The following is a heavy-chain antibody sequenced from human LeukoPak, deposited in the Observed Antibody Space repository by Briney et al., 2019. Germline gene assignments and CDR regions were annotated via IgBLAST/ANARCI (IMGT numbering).Heavy chain of an antibody. Sequence: GGSLRLSCAASGFTVSSNYMSWVRQAPGKGLEWVSVIYSGGSTYYADSVKGRFTISRDNSKNTLYLQMNSLRVEDTAVYYCARDMGDSAAEDYWGQGTLVTVSS. CDR1: GFTVSSNY. CDR3: ARDMGDSAAEDY. CDR2: IYSGGST. V-gene: IGHV3-66*01. J-gene: IGHJ4*02. D-gene: IGHD6-13*01.